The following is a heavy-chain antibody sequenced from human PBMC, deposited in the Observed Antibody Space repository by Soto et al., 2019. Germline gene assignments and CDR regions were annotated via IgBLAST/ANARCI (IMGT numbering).Heavy chain of an antibody. V-gene: IGHV4-39*01. Sequence: QLQLRESGPGLVKPSETLSLTCAVSGASISRGGFHWGWIRQPPGQGLEWIGSLYSGTTYYNPSLKSRVTISADTSKNEFSLRLTSVAAADTVVYYCARRGSGHSFDYWGQGTLVTVSS. CDR1: GASISRGGFH. D-gene: IGHD3-10*01. J-gene: IGHJ4*02. CDR3: ARRGSGHSFDY. CDR2: LYSGTT.